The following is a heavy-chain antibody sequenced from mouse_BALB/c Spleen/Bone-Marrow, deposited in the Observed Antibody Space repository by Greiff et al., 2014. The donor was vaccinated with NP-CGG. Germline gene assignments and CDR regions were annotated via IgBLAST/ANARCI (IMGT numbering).Heavy chain of an antibody. Sequence: VQLVESGPGLVAPSQSLSITCTVSGFSLTDYGVHWVRQPPGKGLEWLGVIWADGSTNYNSALMSRLSISKDNSKSQVSFKMNSLQTDDTAMYYCARITTATGAMDYWGQGTSVTVSS. V-gene: IGHV2-9*02. CDR2: IWADGST. J-gene: IGHJ4*01. CDR1: GFSLTDYG. CDR3: ARITTATGAMDY. D-gene: IGHD1-2*01.